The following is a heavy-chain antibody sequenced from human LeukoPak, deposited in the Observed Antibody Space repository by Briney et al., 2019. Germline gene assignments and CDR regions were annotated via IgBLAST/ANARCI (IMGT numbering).Heavy chain of an antibody. D-gene: IGHD6-19*01. CDR3: ARHEEGSGWYRSYIDL. V-gene: IGHV4-4*09. CDR1: GVSISSYY. CDR2: ISTSGST. J-gene: IGHJ2*01. Sequence: SETLSLTCTVSGVSISSYYCSWFRQPPGKGLEWIGYISTSGSTDYSPSLKSRVTMSKDTSKNQFSLNLSSVTAADTAVYYGARHEEGSGWYRSYIDLWGRGTLVIVSS.